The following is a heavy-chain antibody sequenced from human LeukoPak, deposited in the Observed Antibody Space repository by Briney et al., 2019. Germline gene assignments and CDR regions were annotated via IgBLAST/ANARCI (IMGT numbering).Heavy chain of an antibody. J-gene: IGHJ4*02. CDR2: ISLSGSPI. V-gene: IGHV3-48*04. CDR1: GFNFDKYN. D-gene: IGHD4/OR15-4a*01. CDR3: ARELLNTLPLPYSMDV. Sequence: GGSLRLSCAASGFNFDKYNMNWVRQAPGKGLEWISYISLSGSPIYYADSVKGRFTISRDNAKNSLYLQMNSLRAEDTAVYYCARELLNTLPLPYSMDVWGQGTLVTVSS.